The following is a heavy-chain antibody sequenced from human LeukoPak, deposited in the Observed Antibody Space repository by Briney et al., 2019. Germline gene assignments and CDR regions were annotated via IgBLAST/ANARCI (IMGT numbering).Heavy chain of an antibody. D-gene: IGHD3-10*01. V-gene: IGHV3-23*01. J-gene: IGHJ4*02. Sequence: PGGALRLSCAASGFTFSSYAMSWVRPAPGKGLEWVSAISGSGGSTYYADSVKGRFTISRDNSKNTLYLQMNSLRAEDTAVYYCAKDDSIRGVISYWGQGTLVTVSS. CDR3: AKDDSIRGVISY. CDR2: ISGSGGST. CDR1: GFTFSSYA.